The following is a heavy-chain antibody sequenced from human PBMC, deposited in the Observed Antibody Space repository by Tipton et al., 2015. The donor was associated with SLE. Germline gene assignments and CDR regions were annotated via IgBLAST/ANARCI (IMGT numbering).Heavy chain of an antibody. V-gene: IGHV4-59*01. J-gene: IGHJ4*02. Sequence: TLSLTCTVSGGSISSYYWSWIRQPPGKGLEWIGYIYYSGSTNYNPSLKSRVTISVDTSKNQFSLKLSPVTAADTAVYYCARSGGYSQFDYWGQGTLVTVSS. CDR2: IYYSGST. CDR1: GGSISSYY. CDR3: ARSGGYSQFDY. D-gene: IGHD1-26*01.